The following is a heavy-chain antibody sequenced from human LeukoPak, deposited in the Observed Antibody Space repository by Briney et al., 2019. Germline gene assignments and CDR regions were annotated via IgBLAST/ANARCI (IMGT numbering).Heavy chain of an antibody. CDR1: GFTFSDYY. CDR2: ISSDGTTI. Sequence: GGSLRLSCAASGFTFSDYYMTWIRQAPGKGLEWISYISSDGTTIYYADSVKGRFTISRDNAKNSLYLQINSLRVEDTAVYYCARVPSPLSYFDSWGQGTLVTVSS. V-gene: IGHV3-11*01. CDR3: ARVPSPLSYFDS. J-gene: IGHJ4*02.